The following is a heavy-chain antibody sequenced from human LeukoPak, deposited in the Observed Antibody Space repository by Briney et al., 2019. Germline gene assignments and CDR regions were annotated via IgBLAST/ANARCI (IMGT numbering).Heavy chain of an antibody. Sequence: GGSLRLSCAASGFTFSNYNMNWVRQAPGKGLEWVAYITLSRTTIYYADSVKGRFTISRDNAKNSLSLQMSSLRVEDMAVYYCTKMGGDNWNDDYSYYMDVWGKGTTVTISS. CDR1: GFTFSNYN. CDR3: TKMGGDNWNDDYSYYMDV. D-gene: IGHD1-1*01. CDR2: ITLSRTTI. V-gene: IGHV3-48*01. J-gene: IGHJ6*03.